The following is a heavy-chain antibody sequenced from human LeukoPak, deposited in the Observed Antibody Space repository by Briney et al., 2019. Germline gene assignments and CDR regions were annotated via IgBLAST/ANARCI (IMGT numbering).Heavy chain of an antibody. Sequence: HTGGSLRLSCAASGFTFSSYGMHWVRQAPGKGLEWVAVISYDGSDKYYADSVKGRFTISRDNSKNTLYLQMNSLRAEDTAVYYCAKDFHYSSSWSRRGSFDYWGQGTLVTVSS. CDR3: AKDFHYSSSWSRRGSFDY. CDR1: GFTFSSYG. D-gene: IGHD6-13*01. V-gene: IGHV3-30*18. J-gene: IGHJ4*02. CDR2: ISYDGSDK.